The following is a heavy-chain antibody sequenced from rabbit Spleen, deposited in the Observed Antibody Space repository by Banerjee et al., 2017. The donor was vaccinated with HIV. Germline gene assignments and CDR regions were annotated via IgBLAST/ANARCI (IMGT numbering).Heavy chain of an antibody. V-gene: IGHV1S40*01. Sequence: QSLEESGGDLVQPGASLTLTCTASGFSFSNNYWICWVRQAPGKGLEWIGCINTGSGNTYYASWAKGRFTISKTSSTTVTLQMTSLTAADTATYFCAKDGGGSGFHFNLWGPGTLVTVS. CDR3: AKDGGGSGFHFNL. CDR2: INTGSGNT. J-gene: IGHJ4*01. D-gene: IGHD1-1*01. CDR1: GFSFSNNYW.